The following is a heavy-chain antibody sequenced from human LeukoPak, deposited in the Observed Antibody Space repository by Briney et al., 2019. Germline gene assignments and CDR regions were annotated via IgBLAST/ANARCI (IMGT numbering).Heavy chain of an antibody. V-gene: IGHV1-46*01. CDR1: GYTFTSHY. Sequence: ASVKVSCKASGYTFTSHYMHWVGQAAGQGREWMGLINPTGGRTGYAQKFQGRVTMTRDMSTSTGYMEVSSLRSEDTGIYYCARDNSVEDNAWWFAPWGQGTLVTVSS. D-gene: IGHD4-23*01. J-gene: IGHJ5*02. CDR2: INPTGGRT. CDR3: ARDNSVEDNAWWFAP.